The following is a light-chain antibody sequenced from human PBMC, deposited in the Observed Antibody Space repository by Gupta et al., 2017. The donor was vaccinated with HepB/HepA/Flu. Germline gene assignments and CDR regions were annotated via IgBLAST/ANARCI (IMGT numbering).Light chain of an antibody. V-gene: IGKV4-1*01. CDR1: QSVLYSSNNKNY. CDR2: WAS. CDR3: LQDDSTPCT. J-gene: IGKJ2*02. Sequence: DIVMTQSPDSLAVSLGERATINCESSQSVLYSSNNKNYLAWYQQKPGQPPKLLIYWASTRESGVPDRFSGSGSGTDFTLTISSLQAEDVAVYYCLQDDSTPCTFGQGTRLEIK.